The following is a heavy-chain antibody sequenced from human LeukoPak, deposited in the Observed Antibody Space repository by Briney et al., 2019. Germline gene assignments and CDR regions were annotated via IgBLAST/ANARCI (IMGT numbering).Heavy chain of an antibody. J-gene: IGHJ5*02. D-gene: IGHD3-22*01. CDR2: IGTSSSSI. CDR3: VIIPDSGTFPNWFDP. CDR1: GFTFSTYT. Sequence: GGSLRLSCATSGFTFSTYTMNWIRQPPGKGLEWVSSIGTSSSSIYYADPVRGRFTISRDNARNSLHLQMNSLRAGDTAGYCCVIIPDSGTFPNWFDPWGEGTLVTVSS. V-gene: IGHV3-21*01.